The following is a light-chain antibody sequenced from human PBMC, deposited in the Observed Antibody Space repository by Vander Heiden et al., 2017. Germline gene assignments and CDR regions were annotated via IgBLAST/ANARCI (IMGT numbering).Light chain of an antibody. Sequence: QSVLTQPPSVSGALGQRVPISCTGSSSNIGAGYDVHWYQQLPGTAPKLLIYGNSNRPSGVPDRFSGSKSGTSASLAITGLQAEDEADYYCQSYDSSLSVVFGGGTKLTVL. CDR3: QSYDSSLSVV. J-gene: IGLJ2*01. CDR1: SSNIGAGYD. CDR2: GNS. V-gene: IGLV1-40*01.